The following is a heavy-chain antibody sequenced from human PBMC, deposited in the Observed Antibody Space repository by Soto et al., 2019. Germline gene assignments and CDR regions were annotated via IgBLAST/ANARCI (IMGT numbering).Heavy chain of an antibody. CDR1: GGSINSGDYY. V-gene: IGHV4-30-4*01. CDR3: AGDLGVVAGSSLWFVS. CDR2: TYRSGST. D-gene: IGHD6-19*01. J-gene: IGHJ5*01. Sequence: SETLSLTCTVSGGSINSGDYYWSWIRQPPGKGLEWIGYTYRSGSTYYNPSLKSRVTISVDTSKNQFSLKLTSVIAADTAVYYCAGDLGVVAGSSLWFVSWGQGTLVTVSS.